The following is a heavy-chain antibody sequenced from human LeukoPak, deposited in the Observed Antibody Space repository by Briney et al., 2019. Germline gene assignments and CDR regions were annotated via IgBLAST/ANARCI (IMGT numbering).Heavy chain of an antibody. V-gene: IGHV3-33*01. CDR3: ARDLRRYCSGGSCYSPFDY. Sequence: GGSLRPSCAASGFTFSSYGMHWVRQAPGKGLEWVAVIWYDGSNIYYADSVKGRFTISRDNSKNTLYLQMNSLRAEDTAVYYCARDLRRYCSGGSCYSPFDYWGQGTLVTVSS. J-gene: IGHJ4*02. CDR1: GFTFSSYG. CDR2: IWYDGSNI. D-gene: IGHD2-15*01.